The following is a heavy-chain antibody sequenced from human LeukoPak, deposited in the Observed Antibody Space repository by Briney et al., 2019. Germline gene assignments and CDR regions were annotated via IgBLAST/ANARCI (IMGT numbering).Heavy chain of an antibody. J-gene: IGHJ3*02. CDR3: ARGSSGTYYYDSSGYFAFDI. V-gene: IGHV4-30-4*01. CDR1: DFSISSGDHY. CDR2: IYYSGTT. Sequence: SQTLSLTCTVSDFSISSGDHYWSWIRQPPGKGLEWIGYIYYSGTTYYNPSLKSRVTISVDTSKNQFSLKLTSVIAADTAVYYCARGSSGTYYYDSSGYFAFDIWGQGTMVTVSS. D-gene: IGHD3-22*01.